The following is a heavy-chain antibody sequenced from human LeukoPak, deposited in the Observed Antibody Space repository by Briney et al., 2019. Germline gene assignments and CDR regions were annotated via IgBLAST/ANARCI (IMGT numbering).Heavy chain of an antibody. CDR3: ASIAAAGTGKDAFDI. CDR2: IYYSGST. J-gene: IGHJ3*02. V-gene: IGHV4-59*01. Sequence: SETLSLTCPVSGGSISSYYWSWIRQPPGKGLEWIGYIYYSGSTNYNPSLKSRVTISVDTSKNQFSLKLSSVTAADTAVYYCASIAAAGTGKDAFDIWGQGTMVTVSS. D-gene: IGHD6-13*01. CDR1: GGSISSYY.